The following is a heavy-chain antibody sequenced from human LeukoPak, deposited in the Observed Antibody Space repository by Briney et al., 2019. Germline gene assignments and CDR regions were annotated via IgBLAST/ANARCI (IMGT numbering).Heavy chain of an antibody. J-gene: IGHJ4*02. V-gene: IGHV3-21*01. Sequence: GGSLRLSCAASGFTFSSYSMNWVRQAPGKGLEWVSSISSSSSYIYYADSVKGRFTISRDNAKNSQYLQMNSLRAEDTAVYYCARDSSYDYVWGSYRASFDYWGQGTLVTVSS. CDR1: GFTFSSYS. D-gene: IGHD3-16*02. CDR2: ISSSSSYI. CDR3: ARDSSYDYVWGSYRASFDY.